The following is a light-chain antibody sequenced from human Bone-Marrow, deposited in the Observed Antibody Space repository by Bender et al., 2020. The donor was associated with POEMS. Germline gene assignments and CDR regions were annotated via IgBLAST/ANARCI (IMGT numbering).Light chain of an antibody. CDR2: EVR. J-gene: IGLJ1*01. V-gene: IGLV2-11*01. Sequence: QSALTQPRSVSGSPGQSVTISCTGASSDVGAYNLVSWFQQHPGKAPELMIYEVRKRPSGVSNRFSGSKSGNTASLTVSGLQAEDEADYFCTSYAGSPPFVFGTGTKVTVL. CDR1: SSDVGAYNL. CDR3: TSYAGSPPFV.